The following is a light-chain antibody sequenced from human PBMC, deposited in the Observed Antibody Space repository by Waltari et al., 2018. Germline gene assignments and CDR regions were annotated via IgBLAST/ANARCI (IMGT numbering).Light chain of an antibody. V-gene: IGKV1-27*01. J-gene: IGKJ3*01. CDR1: QDVGAY. CDR2: GAS. Sequence: QMTQSPPSLSAPLGDRVTITCRASQDVGAYLAWYHQKPGRVPNLLIYGASTLQSGVPSRFSGSRAGTDFTLTIISLQPEDVGTYYCQNYDDAPLTFGPGTKVDIK. CDR3: QNYDDAPLT.